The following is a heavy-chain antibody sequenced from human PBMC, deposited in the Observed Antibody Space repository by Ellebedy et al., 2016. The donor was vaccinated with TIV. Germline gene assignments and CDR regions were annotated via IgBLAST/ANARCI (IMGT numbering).Heavy chain of an antibody. D-gene: IGHD2-15*01. Sequence: SETLSLTCAVYGGSFSSYYWSWIRQPPGKGLEWIGEINHSGSTNYNPSLKSRVTISVDTSKNQFSLKLSSVTAADTAVYYCARGGYMVVAARTPGWFDPWGQGTLVTVSS. V-gene: IGHV4-34*01. CDR1: GGSFSSYY. CDR2: INHSGST. CDR3: ARGGYMVVAARTPGWFDP. J-gene: IGHJ5*02.